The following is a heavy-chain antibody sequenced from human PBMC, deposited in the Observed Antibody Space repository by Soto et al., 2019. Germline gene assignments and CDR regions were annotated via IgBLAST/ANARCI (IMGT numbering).Heavy chain of an antibody. CDR3: ARSPTYYYDSSGYYYSEYFQH. V-gene: IGHV4-61*08. CDR2: IYYSGST. J-gene: IGHJ1*01. D-gene: IGHD3-22*01. CDR1: GGSISSGVYY. Sequence: SETLSLTCTVAGGSISSGVYYWSWIRQPPGKGLEWIGYIYYSGSTNYNPSLKSRVTISVDTSKNQFSLKLSSVTAADTAVYYCARSPTYYYDSSGYYYSEYFQHWGQGTLVTVSS.